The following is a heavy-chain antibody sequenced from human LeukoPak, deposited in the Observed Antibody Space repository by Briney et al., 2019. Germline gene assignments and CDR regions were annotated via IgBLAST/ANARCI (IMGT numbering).Heavy chain of an antibody. D-gene: IGHD6-19*01. J-gene: IGHJ4*02. CDR2: IYRSGST. CDR3: ARRHSSGWFYY. CDR1: GYSISNGYY. V-gene: IGHV4-38-2*02. Sequence: SETLSLTCTVSGYSISNGYYWDWIRQPQGRELEWMGNIYRSGSTSYNPSLKSRVTVSVDTSKNQFSLKVNSVTAADTAVYYCARRHSSGWFYYWGQGTLVTVSS.